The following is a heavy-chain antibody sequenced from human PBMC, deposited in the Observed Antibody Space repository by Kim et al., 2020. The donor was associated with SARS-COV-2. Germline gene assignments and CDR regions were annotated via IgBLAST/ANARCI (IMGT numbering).Heavy chain of an antibody. CDR2: ISWNSGSI. V-gene: IGHV3-9*01. CDR3: AKESYSNYFDY. CDR1: GFTFDDYA. J-gene: IGHJ4*02. Sequence: GGSLRLSCAASGFTFDDYAMHWVRQAPGKGLDWVSGISWNSGSIGYADAVKGRFTISRDNAKNSLYLQMNSLRAEDTALYYCAKESYSNYFDYWGQGTLVTVSS. D-gene: IGHD4-4*01.